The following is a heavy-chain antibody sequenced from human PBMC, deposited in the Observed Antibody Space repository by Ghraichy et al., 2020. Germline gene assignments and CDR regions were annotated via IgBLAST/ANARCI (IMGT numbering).Heavy chain of an antibody. CDR2: IYYSGST. CDR3: AGHDGVVPTHFDY. Sequence: SETLSLTCTVSGGSISSSSYYWGWIRQPPGKGLEWIGSIYYSGSTYYNPSLKSRVTISVDTSKNQFSLKLSSVTAADTAVYYCAGHDGVVPTHFDYWGQGALVTVSS. J-gene: IGHJ4*02. D-gene: IGHD2-2*01. CDR1: GGSISSSSYY. V-gene: IGHV4-39*01.